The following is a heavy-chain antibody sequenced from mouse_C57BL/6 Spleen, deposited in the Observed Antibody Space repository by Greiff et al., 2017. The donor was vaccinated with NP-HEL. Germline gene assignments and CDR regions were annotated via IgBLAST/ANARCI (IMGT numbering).Heavy chain of an antibody. Sequence: EVKLMESGGGLVKPGGSLKLSCAASGFTFSDYGMPWVRQAPEKGLEWVAYISSGSSTIYYADTVKGRFTISRNNAKNTLFLQMTSLRYEDTAMDYCARSYRNFSWFAYWGKGTLVTVSA. CDR3: ARSYRNFSWFAY. CDR2: ISSGSSTI. J-gene: IGHJ3*01. V-gene: IGHV5-17*01. CDR1: GFTFSDYG. D-gene: IGHD2-5*01.